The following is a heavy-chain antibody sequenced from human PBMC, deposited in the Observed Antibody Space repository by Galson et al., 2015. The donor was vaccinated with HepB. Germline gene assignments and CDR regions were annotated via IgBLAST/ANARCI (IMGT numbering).Heavy chain of an antibody. Sequence: SLRLSCAASGFTVSSNYMSWVRQAPGKGLEWVSVIYSGGSTYYADSVKGRFTISRDNSKNTLYLQMNSLRAEDTAVYYCARQQQLVLEYYYYGMDVWGQGTTVTVSS. CDR3: ARQQQLVLEYYYYGMDV. D-gene: IGHD6-13*01. V-gene: IGHV3-66*04. CDR1: GFTVSSNY. J-gene: IGHJ6*02. CDR2: IYSGGST.